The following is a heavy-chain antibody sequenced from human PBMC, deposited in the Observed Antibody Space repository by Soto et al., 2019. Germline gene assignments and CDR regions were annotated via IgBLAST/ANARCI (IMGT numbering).Heavy chain of an antibody. CDR3: CHTWV. D-gene: IGHD1-26*01. Sequence: EVHMVESGGGLVQPGGSLRLSCAASGFSISDYWMSWVRQAPGKGLEWVGNINEDGSEENYVDSVKGRFTISRDNASNSLYLQMNSLRVEDTSVYYCCHTWVGGQGTLVTVSS. CDR2: INEDGSEE. J-gene: IGHJ4*02. CDR1: GFSISDYW. V-gene: IGHV3-7*01.